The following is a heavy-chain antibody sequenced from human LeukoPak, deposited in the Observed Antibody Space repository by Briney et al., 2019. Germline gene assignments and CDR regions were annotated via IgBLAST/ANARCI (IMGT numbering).Heavy chain of an antibody. J-gene: IGHJ3*02. V-gene: IGHV4-39*01. CDR1: GGSISTSTYY. CDR3: ATCSGGSCYLGHAFDI. D-gene: IGHD2-15*01. Sequence: SETLSLTCTVSGGSISTSTYYRGWIRQPPGKGLEWIGSIYYSGSTYYNPSLKSRVTISVDTSKNQFSLSLSSVTAADTAVFYCATCSGGSCYLGHAFDIWGQGTMVTVSS. CDR2: IYYSGST.